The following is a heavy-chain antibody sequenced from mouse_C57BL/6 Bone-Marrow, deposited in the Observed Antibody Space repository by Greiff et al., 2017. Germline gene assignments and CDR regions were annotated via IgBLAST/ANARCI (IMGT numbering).Heavy chain of an antibody. J-gene: IGHJ3*01. V-gene: IGHV1-63*01. CDR1: GYTFTNYC. Sequence: QVQLQQSGAELVRPGTSVKMSCKASGYTFTNYCIGWAKQRPGHGLEWIGDIYPGGGYTNYNEKFKGKATLTADKSSSTAYMQFSSLTSEDSAIYYCARSGDYRWFAYWGQGTLVTVSA. CDR3: ARSGDYRWFAY. CDR2: IYPGGGYT. D-gene: IGHD2-4*01.